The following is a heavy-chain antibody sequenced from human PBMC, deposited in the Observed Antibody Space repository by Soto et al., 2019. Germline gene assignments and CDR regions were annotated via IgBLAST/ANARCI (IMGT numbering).Heavy chain of an antibody. CDR3: ARHVFHILTDNRFDY. J-gene: IGHJ4*02. V-gene: IGHV4-34*01. CDR2: INHSGST. D-gene: IGHD3-9*01. CDR1: GGSFSGYY. Sequence: PEETLSLTCAVYGGSFSGYYWSWIRQPPGKGLEWIGEINHSGSTNYNPSLKSRVTISVDTSKNQFSLKLSSVTAADTAVYYCARHVFHILTDNRFDYWGQGTLVTVSS.